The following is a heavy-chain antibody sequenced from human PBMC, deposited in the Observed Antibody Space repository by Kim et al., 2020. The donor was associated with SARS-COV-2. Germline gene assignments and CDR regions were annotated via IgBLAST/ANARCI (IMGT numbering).Heavy chain of an antibody. Sequence: GGSLRLSCAASGFTFSSYEMNWVRQAPGKGLEWVSYISSSGSTIYYADSVKGRFTISRDNAKNSLYLKMNSLRAEDTAVYYCATRGWFGELYAYWGQGTLVTVSS. D-gene: IGHD3-10*01. CDR2: ISSSGSTI. CDR1: GFTFSSYE. J-gene: IGHJ4*02. CDR3: ATRGWFGELYAY. V-gene: IGHV3-48*03.